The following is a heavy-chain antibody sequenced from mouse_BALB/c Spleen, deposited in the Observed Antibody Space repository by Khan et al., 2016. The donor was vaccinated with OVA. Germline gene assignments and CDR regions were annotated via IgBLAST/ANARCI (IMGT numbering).Heavy chain of an antibody. D-gene: IGHD2-1*01. CDR1: GYTFTSYW. CDR2: INPNNGGT. CDR3: TIGNYPYYAMDY. V-gene: IGHV1S81*02. Sequence: QVQLQQPGAELVKPGASVKLSCKASGYTFTSYWMHWVKRRPGQGFEWIGEINPNNGGTNYNEKFKRKATLTVDKSSSTAYMQLSSLTSEDSAVYDCTIGNYPYYAMDYWGQGTSVTVSS. J-gene: IGHJ4*01.